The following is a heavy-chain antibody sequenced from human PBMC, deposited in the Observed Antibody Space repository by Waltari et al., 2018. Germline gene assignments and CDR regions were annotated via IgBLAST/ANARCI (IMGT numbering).Heavy chain of an antibody. J-gene: IGHJ5*02. CDR3: ARHVVVVAATPWFDP. V-gene: IGHV4-39*01. CDR2: IYYSGST. Sequence: QPPGKGLEWIGSIYYSGSTYYNPSLKSRVTISVDTSKNQFSLKLSSVTAADTAVYYCARHVVVVAATPWFDPWGQGTLVTVSS. D-gene: IGHD2-15*01.